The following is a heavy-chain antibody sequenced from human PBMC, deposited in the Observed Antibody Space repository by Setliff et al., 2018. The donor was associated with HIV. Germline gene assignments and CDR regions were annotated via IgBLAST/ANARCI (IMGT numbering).Heavy chain of an antibody. CDR3: ARGSCSGCYLSDY. CDR1: GGTSNTYA. J-gene: IGHJ4*02. V-gene: IGHV1-69*05. D-gene: IGHD6-19*01. Sequence: SVKVSCKASGGTSNTYAITWVRQAPGQGLEWMGGISPIFGTANYAQKFQGRVTITRDTSANTAYMELSSLRSEETAVYYCARGSCSGCYLSDYWGLGTLVTVSS. CDR2: ISPIFGTA.